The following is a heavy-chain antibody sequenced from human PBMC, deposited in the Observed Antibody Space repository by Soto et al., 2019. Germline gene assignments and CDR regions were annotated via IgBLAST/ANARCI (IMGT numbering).Heavy chain of an antibody. CDR1: GCSISSGGYY. D-gene: IGHD1-7*01. Sequence: SETLSLTCTFSGCSISSGGYYWSWIPQHPGKGLEWIGYIYYSGSTYYNPSLKSRVTISVDTSKNQFSLKLSSVTAADTAVYYCARDDNWNYVFDYWGQGTLVTVSS. V-gene: IGHV4-31*03. CDR2: IYYSGST. CDR3: ARDDNWNYVFDY. J-gene: IGHJ4*02.